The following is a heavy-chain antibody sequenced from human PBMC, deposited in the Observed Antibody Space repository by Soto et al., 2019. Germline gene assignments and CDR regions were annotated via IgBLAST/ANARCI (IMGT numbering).Heavy chain of an antibody. CDR1: GGAVSSASHY. CDR2: VYYTGTT. CDR3: ARDVMALDSGWTRGWFDP. D-gene: IGHD6-19*01. J-gene: IGHJ5*02. Sequence: QVQLQESGPRLVKPSETLSLTCSVSGGAVSSASHYWNWIRQPPGKGLELIGYVYYTGTTNYNPSLESRVSISVDTSKNLFSLKLTSVTAADTAVYYCARDVMALDSGWTRGWFDPWGQGALVIVSS. V-gene: IGHV4-61*01.